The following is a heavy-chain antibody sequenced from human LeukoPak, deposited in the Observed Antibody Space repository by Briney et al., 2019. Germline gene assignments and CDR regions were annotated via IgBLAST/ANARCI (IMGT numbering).Heavy chain of an antibody. CDR2: ISSSGSTI. V-gene: IGHV3-11*01. CDR3: ARDRNYYDSSGYLSMGGY. J-gene: IGHJ4*02. D-gene: IGHD3-22*01. CDR1: GFTFSDYY. Sequence: GGSLRLSCAASGFTFSDYYMSWIRQAPGKGLKWVSYISSSGSTIYYADSVKGRFTISRDNAKNSLYLQMNSLRAEDTAVYYCARDRNYYDSSGYLSMGGYWGQGTLVTVSS.